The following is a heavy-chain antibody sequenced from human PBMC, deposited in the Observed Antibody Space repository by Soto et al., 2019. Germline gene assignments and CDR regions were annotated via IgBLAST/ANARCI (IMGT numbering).Heavy chain of an antibody. CDR3: AKDATRTSGWYYSDY. CDR2: ISNRDGRT. J-gene: IGHJ4*02. CDR1: GFTFSSYD. D-gene: IGHD6-19*01. V-gene: IGHV3-23*01. Sequence: GGSLRLSCAASGFTFSSYDMGWVRQAPGKGLEWVSAISNRDGRTYYAHSVKGRFTISRDNSKNTLYLQMNSLGAEDTAVYYCAKDATRTSGWYYSDYWGQGTLVTVSS.